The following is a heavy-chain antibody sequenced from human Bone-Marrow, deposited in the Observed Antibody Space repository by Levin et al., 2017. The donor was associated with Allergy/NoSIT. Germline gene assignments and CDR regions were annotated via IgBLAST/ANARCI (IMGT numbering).Heavy chain of an antibody. V-gene: IGHV1-24*01. CDR1: GYTLIELS. D-gene: IGHD3-22*01. Sequence: GESLKISCKVSGYTLIELSMHWVRQAPGKGLEWMGGFHPEDGETVYAQKFQGRITMTKDTSTDTAYMELSSLRSEDTALYYCAAPSSDYYLHLDFWGQGTLITVSS. CDR2: FHPEDGET. J-gene: IGHJ4*02. CDR3: AAPSSDYYLHLDF.